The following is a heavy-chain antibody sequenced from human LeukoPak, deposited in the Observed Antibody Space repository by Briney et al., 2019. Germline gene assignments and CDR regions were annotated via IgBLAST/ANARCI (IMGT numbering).Heavy chain of an antibody. CDR1: GYTFTSYA. D-gene: IGHD3-9*01. Sequence: ASVKVSCKASGYTFTSYAMHWVRQAPGQRLEWMGWINAGNGNTKYSQKFQGRVTITRDTSASTAYMELSSLRSEDTAVYYCARDSPNDILTGYEEEDGYGMDVWGQGTTVTVSS. J-gene: IGHJ6*02. V-gene: IGHV1-3*01. CDR2: INAGNGNT. CDR3: ARDSPNDILTGYEEEDGYGMDV.